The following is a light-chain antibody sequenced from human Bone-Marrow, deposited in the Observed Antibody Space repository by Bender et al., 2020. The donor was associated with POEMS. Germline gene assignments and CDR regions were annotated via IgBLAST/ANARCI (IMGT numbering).Light chain of an antibody. V-gene: IGLV2-23*01. CDR2: EGN. CDR1: SSDVGSYNL. Sequence: QSALTQPASVSGSPGQSITISCTGTSSDVGSYNLVSWYQQHPGKAPKLMIYEGNKRPSGVSNRFSGSRSGNTASLTISGLQAEDEADYYCCSYAGSYTLVYVFGTGTKVTVL. CDR3: CSYAGSYTLVYV. J-gene: IGLJ1*01.